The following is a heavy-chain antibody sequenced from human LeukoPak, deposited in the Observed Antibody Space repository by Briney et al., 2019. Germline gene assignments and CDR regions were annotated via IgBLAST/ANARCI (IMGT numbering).Heavy chain of an antibody. CDR1: GGTFSSYA. Sequence: ASVKVSCKASGGTFSSYAISWVRQAPGQGLEWMGGIIPIFGTANYAQKFQGRVTITADESTSTAYMELSSLRSEDTAVYYCARIDYTVSWFDPWGQGTLVTVSS. J-gene: IGHJ5*02. D-gene: IGHD4-11*01. CDR3: ARIDYTVSWFDP. CDR2: IIPIFGTA. V-gene: IGHV1-69*01.